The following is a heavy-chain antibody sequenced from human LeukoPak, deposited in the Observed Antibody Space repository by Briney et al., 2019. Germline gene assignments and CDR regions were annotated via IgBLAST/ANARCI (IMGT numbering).Heavy chain of an antibody. Sequence: SETLSLTCTVSGGSMISDYWSWLRQPPGEGPEWIAYIYHSGKTNYNPSLKSRVTISIDTSKNQFSLKLSSVIAADTAVYYCARGAGWYNYWGQGTLVTVSS. V-gene: IGHV4-59*01. CDR3: ARGAGWYNY. CDR2: IYHSGKT. J-gene: IGHJ4*02. CDR1: GGSMISDY. D-gene: IGHD6-19*01.